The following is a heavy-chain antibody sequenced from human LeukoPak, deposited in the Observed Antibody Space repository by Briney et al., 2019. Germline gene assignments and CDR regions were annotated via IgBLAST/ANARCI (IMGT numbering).Heavy chain of an antibody. J-gene: IGHJ4*02. D-gene: IGHD2-2*02. CDR1: GFTFSSYS. Sequence: GGSLRLSCAASGFTFSSYSMNWVRQAPGKGLEWVSSISSSSSYIYYADSVKGRFTISRDNAKNSLYLQMNSRRANDTDVYYCARDAVLVPAAIGFDYWGQGTLVTVSS. CDR3: ARDAVLVPAAIGFDY. CDR2: ISSSSSYI. V-gene: IGHV3-21*01.